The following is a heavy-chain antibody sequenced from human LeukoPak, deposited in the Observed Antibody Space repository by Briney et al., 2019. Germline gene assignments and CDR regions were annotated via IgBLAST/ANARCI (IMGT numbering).Heavy chain of an antibody. CDR2: IYYSGST. CDR1: GGSISSHY. Sequence: SETLSLTCIVSGGSISSHYWSWIRQPPGKGLEWIGYIYYSGSTNYNPSLKSRVTISVDTSKNQFSLKLSSVTAADTAVYYCAKARGYSYGFDYWGQGTLVTVSS. D-gene: IGHD5-18*01. CDR3: AKARGYSYGFDY. V-gene: IGHV4-59*11. J-gene: IGHJ4*02.